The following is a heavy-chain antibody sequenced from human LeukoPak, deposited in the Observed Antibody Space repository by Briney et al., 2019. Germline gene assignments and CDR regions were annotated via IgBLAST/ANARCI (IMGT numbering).Heavy chain of an antibody. Sequence: SQSLSLTCTVSGGSMRSYYWSWIRRPPGKGLGLIGYVYYSGTANYNPSLESRVTILVDTSKNQFSLNLSSVTAADTAVYYCARTKSGWYYSDYWGQGTLVSVSS. D-gene: IGHD6-19*01. V-gene: IGHV4-59*08. CDR2: VYYSGTA. J-gene: IGHJ4*02. CDR1: GGSMRSYY. CDR3: ARTKSGWYYSDY.